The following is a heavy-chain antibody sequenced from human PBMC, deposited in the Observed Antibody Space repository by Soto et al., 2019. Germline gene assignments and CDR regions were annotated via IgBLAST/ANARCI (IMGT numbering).Heavy chain of an antibody. CDR3: AKDRGGVWFGELWYYCAY. CDR1: GFTFRSYG. J-gene: IGHJ4*02. D-gene: IGHD3-10*01. CDR2: ISYDGSNK. Sequence: QVQLVESGGGVVQPGRSLRLSCAASGFTFRSYGMHWVRQAPGKGLEWVAVISYDGSNKYYADSVKGRFTISRDNSKNTLYLQRNSQRAEDTAVYYCAKDRGGVWFGELWYYCAYSGQGTLNTVTS. V-gene: IGHV3-30*18.